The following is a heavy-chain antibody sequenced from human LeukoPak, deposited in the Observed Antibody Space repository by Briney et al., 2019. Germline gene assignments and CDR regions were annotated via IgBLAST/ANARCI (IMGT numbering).Heavy chain of an antibody. J-gene: IGHJ4*02. CDR2: ISVSGDWT. V-gene: IGHV3-23*01. CDR3: ANYRQSIKAAGNSREFADY. D-gene: IGHD6-13*01. Sequence: GGSLRLSCEASGFTFSSYYMIWVRQAPGKGLEWVSVISVSGDWTYYADSVKGRFTISRDNSKNTLYLQMNSLRAEDTAVYYCANYRQSIKAAGNSREFADYWGQGTLVTVSS. CDR1: GFTFSSYY.